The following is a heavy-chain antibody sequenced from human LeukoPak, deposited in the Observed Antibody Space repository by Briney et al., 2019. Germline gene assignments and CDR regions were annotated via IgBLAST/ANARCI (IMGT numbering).Heavy chain of an antibody. D-gene: IGHD2-2*01. J-gene: IGHJ5*02. Sequence: ASVKVSCKASGYTFTGHYMHWVRQAPGQGLEWMGWIHPNSGGTNYAQKFQGRVTMTRDTSTSTVYMELSSLRSEDTAVYYCARDKRAVVPAAMSWFDPWGQGTLVTVSS. V-gene: IGHV1-2*02. CDR3: ARDKRAVVPAAMSWFDP. CDR1: GYTFTGHY. CDR2: IHPNSGGT.